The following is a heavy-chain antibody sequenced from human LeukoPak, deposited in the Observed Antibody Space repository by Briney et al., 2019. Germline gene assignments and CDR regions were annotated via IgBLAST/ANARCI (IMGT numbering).Heavy chain of an antibody. CDR1: RFTFSTYA. Sequence: PGRSLRLSCAASRFTFSTYAMHWVRQAPGKGLEWVALISYHGNNEYYADSVKGRFTISRDNSKNTLYLQMNSLRPEDTAVYYCAREGEPYSSGWYIGGYWGQGTLVTVSS. V-gene: IGHV3-30-3*01. CDR3: AREGEPYSSGWYIGGY. CDR2: ISYHGNNE. D-gene: IGHD6-19*01. J-gene: IGHJ4*02.